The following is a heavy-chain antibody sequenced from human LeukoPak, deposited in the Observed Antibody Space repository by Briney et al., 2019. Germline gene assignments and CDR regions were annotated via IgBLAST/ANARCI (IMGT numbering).Heavy chain of an antibody. J-gene: IGHJ4*02. CDR2: IYSGGST. CDR1: EFSVGSNY. Sequence: GGSLRLSCAASEFSVGSNYMTWVRQAPGKGLEWVSLIYSGGSTYYADSVKGRFTISRDNSKNTLYLQMNSLRAEDTAVYYCAKDRSYDYWGQGTLVTVSS. V-gene: IGHV3-66*01. CDR3: AKDRSYDY.